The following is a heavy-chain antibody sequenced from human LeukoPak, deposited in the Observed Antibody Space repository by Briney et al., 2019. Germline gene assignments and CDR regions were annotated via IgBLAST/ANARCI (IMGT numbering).Heavy chain of an antibody. CDR2: MRTTSSFI. D-gene: IGHD1-26*01. CDR3: ARDLGSGSNYRYYYGMDV. J-gene: IGHJ6*02. CDR1: GFTFRYYS. Sequence: GGSLRLSCAASGFTFRYYSMNWVRQAPGKGLEWVSYMRTTSSFIYYADSVKGRFTISRDNAKNSLYLQMNSLRDEDTAVYYCARDLGSGSNYRYYYGMDVWGQGTTVTVS. V-gene: IGHV3-48*02.